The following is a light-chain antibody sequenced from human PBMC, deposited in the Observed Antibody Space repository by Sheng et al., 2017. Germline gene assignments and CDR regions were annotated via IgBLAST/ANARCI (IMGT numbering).Light chain of an antibody. V-gene: IGLV3-21*02. J-gene: IGLJ3*02. CDR1: NIRSQS. CDR3: QVWDSSTDKGV. Sequence: SYVLTQPPSVSVAPGQTARLTCGGDNIRSQSVNWYQQKPGQAPVLVVNDDYERPSGIPERFSGSNSGGNTATLTISRVEVGDEADFYCQVWDSSTDKGVFGGGTKLTVL. CDR2: DDY.